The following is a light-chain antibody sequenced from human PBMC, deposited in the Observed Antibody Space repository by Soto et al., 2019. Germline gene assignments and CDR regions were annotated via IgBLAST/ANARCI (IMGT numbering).Light chain of an antibody. CDR2: GAS. J-gene: IGKJ4*01. V-gene: IGKV3-15*01. CDR1: QSVGGN. CDR3: QQSTKWLT. Sequence: ESVITQSPATLPESPGERVTLSCRASQSVGGNLAWYQQKPGQAPRLLIYGASTRATGVPARFSGSGCGTEFTLTISXLQSEDFAVYYCQQSTKWLTFGGGTKVDIK.